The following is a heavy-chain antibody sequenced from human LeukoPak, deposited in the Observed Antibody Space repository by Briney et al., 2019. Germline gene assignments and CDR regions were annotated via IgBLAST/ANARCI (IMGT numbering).Heavy chain of an antibody. J-gene: IGHJ4*02. CDR1: GFTFSSYG. CDR2: IRYDRSNK. CDR3: AKDERGIVGATPTRGDFDY. V-gene: IGHV3-30*02. Sequence: PGGSLRLSCAASGFTFSSYGMHWVRQAPGKGLEWVAFIRYDRSNKYYADSVKGRFTISRDNSKNTLYLQMNSLRAEDTAVYYCAKDERGIVGATPTRGDFDYWGQGTLVTVSS. D-gene: IGHD1-26*01.